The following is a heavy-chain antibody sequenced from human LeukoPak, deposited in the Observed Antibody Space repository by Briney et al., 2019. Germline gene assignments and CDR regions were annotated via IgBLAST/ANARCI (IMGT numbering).Heavy chain of an antibody. CDR3: AKVKAAAGMGGFQYFDY. D-gene: IGHD6-13*01. J-gene: IGHJ4*02. CDR2: ISGSGGST. Sequence: GGSLRLSCAASGFTFSSYAMSWVRQAPGKGLEWVSAISGSGGSTYYADSVKGRFTISRDNSKNTLYLQMNSLRAEDTAVYYCAKVKAAAGMGGFQYFDYWGQGTLVTASS. CDR1: GFTFSSYA. V-gene: IGHV3-23*01.